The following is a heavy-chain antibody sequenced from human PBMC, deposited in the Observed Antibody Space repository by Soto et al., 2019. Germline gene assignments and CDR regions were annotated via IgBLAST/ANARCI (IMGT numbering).Heavy chain of an antibody. V-gene: IGHV1-46*03. CDR3: ARDRYPCSSTSCYADAFDT. CDR2: INPSGGST. J-gene: IGHJ3*02. CDR1: GYTFTSYY. Sequence: QVQLVQSGAEVKKPGASVKVSCKASGYTFTSYYMHWVRQAPGQGLEWMGVINPSGGSTSYAQKFQGRVTITRDTSTSTVYMELSSLRSEDTAVYYCARDRYPCSSTSCYADAFDTWGQGTMVTVSS. D-gene: IGHD2-2*01.